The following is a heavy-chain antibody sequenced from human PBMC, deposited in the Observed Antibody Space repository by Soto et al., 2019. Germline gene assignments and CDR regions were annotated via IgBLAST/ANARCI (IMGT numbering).Heavy chain of an antibody. J-gene: IGHJ4*02. CDR3: ARSFFVRTVMVRGVHFDY. V-gene: IGHV4-34*01. D-gene: IGHD3-10*01. CDR1: GGSFSGYY. Sequence: SETLSLTCAVYGGSFSGYYWSWIRQPPGKGLEWIGEINHSGSTNYNPSLKSRVTISVDTSKNQFSLKLSSVTAADTAVYYCARSFFVRTVMVRGVHFDYWGQGTLVTVSS. CDR2: INHSGST.